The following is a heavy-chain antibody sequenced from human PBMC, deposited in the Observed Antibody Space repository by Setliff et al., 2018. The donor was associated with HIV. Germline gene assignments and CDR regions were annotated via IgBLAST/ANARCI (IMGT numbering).Heavy chain of an antibody. CDR1: GGSISSGSYY. CDR3: ARERSRGYTDPPRFDY. J-gene: IGHJ4*02. D-gene: IGHD5-18*01. Sequence: SETLSLTCTVSGGSISSGSYYWSWIRQPAGKGLEWIGHIYTSGSTNYNPSLKSRVTTSVDTSKNQFSLRLTSVTAADTAVYYCARERSRGYTDPPRFDYWGQGTLVTVSS. CDR2: IYTSGST. V-gene: IGHV4-61*09.